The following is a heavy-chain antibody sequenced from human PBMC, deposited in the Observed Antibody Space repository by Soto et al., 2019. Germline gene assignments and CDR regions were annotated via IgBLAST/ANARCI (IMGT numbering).Heavy chain of an antibody. CDR1: GVTFSIYA. V-gene: IGHV3-30-3*01. J-gene: IGHJ6*01. Sequence: AGSMKLSCAASGVTFSIYAMHGVRQATGKGLAWVAVISFGGDNKYYADFVKGRFTIYRDNLKNTLYLQMNSLRVEDTAVYYCARDQQMAYYYGSGLIDYYGKDVWGQGTTVTVSS. D-gene: IGHD3-10*01. CDR2: ISFGGDNK. CDR3: ARDQQMAYYYGSGLIDYYGKDV.